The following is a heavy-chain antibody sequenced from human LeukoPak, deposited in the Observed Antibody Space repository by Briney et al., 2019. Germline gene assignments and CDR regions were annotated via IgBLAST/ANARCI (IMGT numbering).Heavy chain of an antibody. CDR1: GGSITGYY. J-gene: IGHJ4*02. CDR2: IYTSGST. D-gene: IGHD6-19*01. V-gene: IGHV4-4*07. Sequence: PSETLSLTCTVSGGSITGYYWSWIRQPAGKGLEWIGRIYTSGSTNYNPSLKSRVTMSVDTSKNQFSLKLSSVTAADTAVYYCARVQAGGGSGRFPDYWGQGTLVTVSS. CDR3: ARVQAGGGSGRFPDY.